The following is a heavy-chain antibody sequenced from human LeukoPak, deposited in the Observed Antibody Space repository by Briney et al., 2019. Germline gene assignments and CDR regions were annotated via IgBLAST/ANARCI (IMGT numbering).Heavy chain of an antibody. CDR1: GGSISSSSYY. J-gene: IGHJ4*02. D-gene: IGHD1-1*01. CDR2: IYYSGST. CDR3: ARDNNWNDVGFDY. Sequence: SETLSLTCTVSGGSISSSSYYWGWIRQPPGKGLEWIGSIYYSGSTYYNPSLKSRVTMSVDTSKNQFSLKLSSVTAADTAVYYCARDNNWNDVGFDYWGQGTLVTVSS. V-gene: IGHV4-39*07.